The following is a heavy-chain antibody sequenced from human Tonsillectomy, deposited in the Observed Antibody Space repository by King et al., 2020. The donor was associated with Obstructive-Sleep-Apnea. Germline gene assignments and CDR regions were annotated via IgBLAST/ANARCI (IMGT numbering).Heavy chain of an antibody. CDR3: ARSGMFSYSWHDY. CDR1: GYTFTNYD. J-gene: IGHJ4*02. CDR2: MNPRTGET. D-gene: IGHD2-15*01. V-gene: IGHV1-8*01. Sequence: QLVQSGAEVKKPGASVRVSCKASGYTFTNYDVNWVRQATGQGLEWMGWMNPRTGETGYTRTFQGRVAMTRDTSTTTAYMELSGLRSEDTAVYYCARSGMFSYSWHDYWGQGTLVTVSS.